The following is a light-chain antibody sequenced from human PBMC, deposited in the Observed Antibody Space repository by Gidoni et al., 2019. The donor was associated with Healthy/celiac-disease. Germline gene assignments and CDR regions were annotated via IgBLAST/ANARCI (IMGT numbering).Light chain of an antibody. CDR1: QSVSSSY. CDR2: GSS. V-gene: IGKV3-20*01. CDR3: QQYGSSHLT. Sequence: EIVLTQSPGTLSLSPGERATLSCRASQSVSSSYLAWYQQKPGQAPMLLIYGSSSRATGIPDRFSGSGSGTDFTLTISRLEPEDLAVYYCQQYGSSHLTFGGGTKVEIK. J-gene: IGKJ4*01.